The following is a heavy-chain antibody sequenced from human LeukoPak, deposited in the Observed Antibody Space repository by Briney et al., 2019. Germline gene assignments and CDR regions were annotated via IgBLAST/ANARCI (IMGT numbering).Heavy chain of an antibody. Sequence: SETLSLTCAVYGGSFSGYYRSWIRQPPGKGLEWIGEINHSGSTNYNPSLKSRVTISVDTSKNQFSLKLSSVTAADTAVYYCARAGRVPAARRGFDPWGQGTLVTVSS. CDR2: INHSGST. CDR3: ARAGRVPAARRGFDP. J-gene: IGHJ5*02. D-gene: IGHD2-2*01. V-gene: IGHV4-34*01. CDR1: GGSFSGYY.